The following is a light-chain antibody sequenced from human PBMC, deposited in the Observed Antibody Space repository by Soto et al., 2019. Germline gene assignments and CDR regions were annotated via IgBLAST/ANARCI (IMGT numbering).Light chain of an antibody. CDR3: NKYDNLPPL. Sequence: DIQMTQSPSSLSASVGDRVTITCQASQDITNYLNWYQQKPGKAPKLLIYDASNLETGVPSRFSGSGSGTDFTFTISTLKPKDIAQYYCNKYDNLPPLFGQGTKLEIK. CDR1: QDITNY. J-gene: IGKJ2*01. V-gene: IGKV1-33*01. CDR2: DAS.